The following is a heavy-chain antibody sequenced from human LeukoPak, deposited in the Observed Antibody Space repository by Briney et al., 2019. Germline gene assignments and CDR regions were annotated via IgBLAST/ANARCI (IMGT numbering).Heavy chain of an antibody. CDR3: AHRRGYYDSSGYYSYYFDY. D-gene: IGHD3-22*01. Sequence: SGPTLVNPTQTLTLTCTFSGFSLSTSGVGVGWIRQPPGEALEWLALIYWNDDKRYSPSLKSRLTITKDTSKNQVVLTMTNMDPVDTATYYCAHRRGYYDSSGYYSYYFDYWGQGTLVTVSS. CDR2: IYWNDDK. CDR1: GFSLSTSGVG. J-gene: IGHJ4*02. V-gene: IGHV2-5*01.